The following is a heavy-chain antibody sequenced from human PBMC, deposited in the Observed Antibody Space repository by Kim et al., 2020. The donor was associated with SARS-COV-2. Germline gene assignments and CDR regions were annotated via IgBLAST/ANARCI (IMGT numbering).Heavy chain of an antibody. J-gene: IGHJ4*02. D-gene: IGHD5-12*01. CDR2: ISSSSQT. V-gene: IGHV3-11*06. Sequence: GGSLRLSCSASGFSFSDYYMTWIRQAPGQGLEWISDISSSSQTSHADSVKGRFIISRDNAKKSLYLQMNSRRVEDTAVYYCARDRDGYNSLTYWGQGTLVIVPS. CDR1: GFSFSDYY. CDR3: ARDRDGYNSLTY.